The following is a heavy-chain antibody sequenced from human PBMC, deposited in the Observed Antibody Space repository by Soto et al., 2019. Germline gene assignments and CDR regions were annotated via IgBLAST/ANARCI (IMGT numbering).Heavy chain of an antibody. CDR1: GFTFSSYN. CDR2: ISSSSSTI. V-gene: IGHV3-48*02. Sequence: EVQLVESGGGLVQPGGSLRLSCAASGFTFSSYNMTWVRQAPGKGLEWVSYISSSSSTIYYADSVKGRFTISRDNAKNSLYLQMNSLRDEDTAVYYCARAKQWLVGGFDYWGQGTLVTVSS. J-gene: IGHJ4*02. CDR3: ARAKQWLVGGFDY. D-gene: IGHD6-19*01.